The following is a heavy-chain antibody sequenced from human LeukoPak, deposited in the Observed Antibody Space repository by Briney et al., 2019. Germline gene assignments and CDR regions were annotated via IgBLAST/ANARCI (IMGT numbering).Heavy chain of an antibody. CDR1: AFIFSNNW. V-gene: IGHV3-74*01. CDR3: ARPYCSGGSCYSFFDF. Sequence: GGSLILSCVASAFIFSNNWMYGVGQVPGKGLVWVSRSNSDGSTTNYADSVKGRFTISRDNAKNTLYLQMNSLGVEDTAVYYCARPYCSGGSCYSFFDFWGQGTLVTVSS. D-gene: IGHD2-15*01. CDR2: SNSDGSTT. J-gene: IGHJ4*02.